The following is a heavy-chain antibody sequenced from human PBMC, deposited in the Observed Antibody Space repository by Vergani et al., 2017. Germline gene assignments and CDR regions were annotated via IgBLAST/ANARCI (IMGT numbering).Heavy chain of an antibody. CDR1: GFTFSSYS. Sequence: EVQLVESGGGLVQPGGSLRLSCAASGFTFSSYSMNWVRQAPGKGLEWVSYISSSSSTIYYADSVKGRFTISRDNAKNSLYLQMNSLRAEDTAVYYCARAKPNIVATEYDYWGQGTLVTVSS. CDR3: ARAKPNIVATEYDY. CDR2: ISSSSSTI. V-gene: IGHV3-48*04. D-gene: IGHD5-12*01. J-gene: IGHJ4*02.